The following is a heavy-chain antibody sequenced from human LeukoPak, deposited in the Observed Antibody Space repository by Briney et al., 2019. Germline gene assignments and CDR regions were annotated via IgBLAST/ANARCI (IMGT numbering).Heavy chain of an antibody. D-gene: IGHD4-17*01. CDR2: TNPTRGGT. V-gene: IGHV1-2*06. CDR1: GYTFTGYY. Sequence: ASVKVACKAYGYTFTGYYMDWERQAPGQGIEWMGRTNPTRGGTDYAKKFQGRVTMTRDTSISTAYMGLSRLRSDDPAVYYCARGSRTVTPYNWFDPWGQGTLVTVSS. J-gene: IGHJ5*02. CDR3: ARGSRTVTPYNWFDP.